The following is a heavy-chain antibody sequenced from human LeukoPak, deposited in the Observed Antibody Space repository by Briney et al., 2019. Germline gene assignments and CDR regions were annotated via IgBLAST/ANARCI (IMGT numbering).Heavy chain of an antibody. J-gene: IGHJ3*01. CDR1: GYTFSRYA. CDR3: AKHDYESSGYYLNPAFDF. CDR2: INSGGST. V-gene: IGHV3-23*01. Sequence: GGSLRLSCAASGYTFSRYAMSWVRQAPGKGLEWVSGINSGGSTYYADSVKGRFTISRDSSKNSLFLQMNSLGAEDTALYYCAKHDYESSGYYLNPAFDFWGQGTMVAVSS. D-gene: IGHD3-22*01.